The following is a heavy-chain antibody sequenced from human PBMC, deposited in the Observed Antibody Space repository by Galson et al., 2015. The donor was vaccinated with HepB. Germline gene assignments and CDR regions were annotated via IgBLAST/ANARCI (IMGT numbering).Heavy chain of an antibody. Sequence: SLRLSCAASGFIFSSTAMHWVRRAPGKGLEWVAVISYDGSNKYYADSVKGRNTISRDNSKNTLYLQMNSLRVEDTAIYYCARSLGWSGYPHDYWGQGTLVTVSS. V-gene: IGHV3-30-3*01. CDR2: ISYDGSNK. D-gene: IGHD3-3*01. CDR1: GFIFSSTA. CDR3: ARSLGWSGYPHDY. J-gene: IGHJ4*02.